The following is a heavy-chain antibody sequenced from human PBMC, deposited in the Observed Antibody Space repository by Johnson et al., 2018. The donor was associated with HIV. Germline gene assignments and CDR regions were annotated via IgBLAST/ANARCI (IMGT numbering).Heavy chain of an antibody. D-gene: IGHD1-26*01. CDR1: GFTFSTYG. V-gene: IGHV3-33*06. CDR2: IWYDGSNK. Sequence: QVQLVEPGGGVVQPGRSLRLSCVASGFTFSTYGMHWVRQAPGKGLEWVAVIWYDGSNKYYADSVKGRLTIPRDNSKNTLYLQMNSLSAEDTAVYYCAKWGSMRATSAFDIWGQGTMVTVSS. CDR3: AKWGSMRATSAFDI. J-gene: IGHJ3*02.